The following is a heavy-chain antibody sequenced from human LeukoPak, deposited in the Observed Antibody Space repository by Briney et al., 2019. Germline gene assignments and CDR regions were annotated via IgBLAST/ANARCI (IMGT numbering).Heavy chain of an antibody. D-gene: IGHD1-26*01. CDR1: GGSISSSSYY. V-gene: IGHV4-39*01. Sequence: SETLSLTCTVSGGSISSSSYYWGWIRQPPGKGLEWIGSIYYSGSTYYNPSLKSRVTISVDTSKNQFSLKLSSVTAADTAVYYCARHLGGATVDYWGQGTLVTVSS. J-gene: IGHJ4*02. CDR3: ARHLGGATVDY. CDR2: IYYSGST.